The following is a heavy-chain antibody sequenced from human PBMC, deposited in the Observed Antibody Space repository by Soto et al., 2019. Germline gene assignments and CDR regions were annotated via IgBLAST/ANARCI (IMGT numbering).Heavy chain of an antibody. CDR1: GGTFSSYT. J-gene: IGHJ6*02. V-gene: IGHV1-69*02. CDR2: IIPILGIA. CDR3: ATDNVRRAGYNYNYYYGMDV. Sequence: QVQLVQSGAEVKKPGSSVKVSCKASGGTFSSYTISWVRQAPGQGLEWMGRIIPILGIANYAQKFQGRVTITADKSTSTAYMELSSLRSEDTAVYYCATDNVRRAGYNYNYYYGMDVWGQGTTVTVSS. D-gene: IGHD5-12*01.